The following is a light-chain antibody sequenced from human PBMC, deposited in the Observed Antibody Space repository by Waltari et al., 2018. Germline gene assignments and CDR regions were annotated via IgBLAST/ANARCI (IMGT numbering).Light chain of an antibody. J-gene: IGLJ3*02. Sequence: QSVLTQPPSVSAAPGQRLTISCPGSSSNIGAGYDEHWYQQPPGTAPKLLIFDNNNRPSGVPDRFSGSKSGTSASLAITGLQAEDEADYYCQSYDISLTAVFGGGTKLTVL. CDR3: QSYDISLTAV. CDR1: SSNIGAGYD. CDR2: DNN. V-gene: IGLV1-40*01.